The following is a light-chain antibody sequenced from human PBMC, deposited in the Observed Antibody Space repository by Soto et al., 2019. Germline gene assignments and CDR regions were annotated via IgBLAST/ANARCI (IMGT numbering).Light chain of an antibody. CDR2: TNN. J-gene: IGLJ2*01. Sequence: QSVLTQPPSTSGTPGQRVTISCSGSTSNIGSNAVNWYLQLPGMAPKLLIHTNNQRPSGVPDRFSGSKSGTSASLAIGGLQSEDEADYYCAAWDDSLNGVVFGGGTKLTVL. CDR1: TSNIGSNA. V-gene: IGLV1-44*01. CDR3: AAWDDSLNGVV.